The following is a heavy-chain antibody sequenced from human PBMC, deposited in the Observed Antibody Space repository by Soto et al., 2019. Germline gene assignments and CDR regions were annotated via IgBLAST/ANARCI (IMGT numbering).Heavy chain of an antibody. CDR3: LPMYCGGDCYLDY. CDR1: GFTFSSYA. V-gene: IGHV3-30-3*01. J-gene: IGHJ4*02. CDR2: ISYDGSNK. D-gene: IGHD2-21*02. Sequence: QVQLVESGGGVVQPGRSLRLSCAASGFTFSSYAMHWVRQAPGKGLEWVAVISYDGSNKYYADSVKGRFTISRDNSKNTLYLQMNSLRAEDTAVYYCLPMYCGGDCYLDYWGQGTLVTVSS.